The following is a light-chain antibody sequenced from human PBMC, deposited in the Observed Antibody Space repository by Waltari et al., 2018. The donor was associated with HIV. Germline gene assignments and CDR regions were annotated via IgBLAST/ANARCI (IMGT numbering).Light chain of an antibody. CDR2: KAS. CDR1: QSISSW. Sequence: DIQMTQSPSTLSASVGDRVTITCRASQSISSWLAWYQQKPGKAPKLLIYKASSLESGVPSRFSGSGSGTEFTLTISSLQPDDFATYFCQQYNTYPYTFGQGTKLEIK. J-gene: IGKJ2*01. V-gene: IGKV1-5*03. CDR3: QQYNTYPYT.